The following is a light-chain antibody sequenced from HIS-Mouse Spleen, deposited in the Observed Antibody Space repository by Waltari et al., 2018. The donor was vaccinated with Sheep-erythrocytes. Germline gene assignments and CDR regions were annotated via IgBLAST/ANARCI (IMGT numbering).Light chain of an antibody. CDR1: SSDVGGYTY. Sequence: QSALTQPRSVSGSPGQSVTISCTGTSSDVGGYTYVPWYQQHPGKAPKLMIYDVSKRPSGVPDRFSGSKSGNTASLTISGLQAEDEADYYCCSYAGSSTPWVFGGGTKLTVL. V-gene: IGLV2-11*01. J-gene: IGLJ3*02. CDR2: DVS. CDR3: CSYAGSSTPWV.